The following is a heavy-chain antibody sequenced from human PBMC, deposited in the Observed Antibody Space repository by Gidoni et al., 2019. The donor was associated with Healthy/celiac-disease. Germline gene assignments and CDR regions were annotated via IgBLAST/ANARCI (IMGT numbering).Heavy chain of an antibody. V-gene: IGHV3-53*01. D-gene: IGHD2-15*01. CDR3: ARDRSEGGPHVGYFDY. CDR2: IYSGGST. J-gene: IGHJ4*02. CDR1: GFTVSSNY. Sequence: EVQLVESGGGLIQPGGSLRLSCAASGFTVSSNYMSWVRQAPGKGLEWVSVIYSGGSTYYADSVKGRFTISRDNSKNTLYLQMNSLRAEDTAVYYCARDRSEGGPHVGYFDYWGQGTLVTVSS.